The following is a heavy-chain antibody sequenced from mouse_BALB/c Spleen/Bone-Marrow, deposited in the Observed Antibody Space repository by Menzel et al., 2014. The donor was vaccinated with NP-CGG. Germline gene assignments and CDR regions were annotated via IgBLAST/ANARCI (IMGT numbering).Heavy chain of an antibody. D-gene: IGHD1-1*01. J-gene: IGHJ4*01. CDR1: GYTFTNYW. CDR2: LFPGTGTT. Sequence: VQLQQSGAELVKPGASVKLSCKTSGYTFTNYWIQWVKQRPGQGLGWIGELFPGTGTTYYNEKFKGKATLTIDTSSSTAYMQLSSLTSEDSAVYFCARHYYGSSDAMDYWGQGTSVTVSS. CDR3: ARHYYGSSDAMDY. V-gene: IGHV1S132*01.